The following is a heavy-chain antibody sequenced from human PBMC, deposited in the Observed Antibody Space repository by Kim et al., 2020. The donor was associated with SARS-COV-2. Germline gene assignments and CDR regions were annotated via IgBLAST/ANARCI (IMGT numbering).Heavy chain of an antibody. CDR3: AREGGHSSIAAFSSGDYFDY. J-gene: IGHJ4*02. D-gene: IGHD6-6*01. Sequence: RLTISRDNSKNTLYLQMNSLRAEDTAVYYCAREGGHSSIAAFSSGDYFDYWGQGTLVTVSS. V-gene: IGHV3-30*07.